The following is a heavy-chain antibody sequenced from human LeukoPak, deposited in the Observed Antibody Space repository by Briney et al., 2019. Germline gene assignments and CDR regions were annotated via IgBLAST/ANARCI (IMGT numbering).Heavy chain of an antibody. CDR1: GFNFRSYS. CDR3: ARDWPRDGYHEIFEY. J-gene: IGHJ4*02. CDR2: ISSSSGTI. Sequence: GGSLRLSCAASGFNFRSYSMNWVRQAPGKGLEWVSCISSSSGTIYYADSVKGRFTISRDNAKNSLYLQMNSLRDEDTAVYYCARDWPRDGYHEIFEYWGQGTLVTVSS. V-gene: IGHV3-48*02. D-gene: IGHD5-24*01.